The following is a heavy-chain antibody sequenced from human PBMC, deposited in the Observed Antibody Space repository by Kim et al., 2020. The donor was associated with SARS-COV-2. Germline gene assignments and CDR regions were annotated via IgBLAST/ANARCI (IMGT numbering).Heavy chain of an antibody. CDR1: GGSISSYY. CDR2: IYYSGST. Sequence: SETLSLTCTVSGGSISSYYWSWIRQPPGKGLEWIGYIYYSGSTNYNPSLKSRVTISVDTSKNQFSLKLSSVTAADTAVYYCARESWICGSGSYYIPYMDVWGKGTTVTVSS. D-gene: IGHD3-10*01. V-gene: IGHV4-59*01. J-gene: IGHJ6*03. CDR3: ARESWICGSGSYYIPYMDV.